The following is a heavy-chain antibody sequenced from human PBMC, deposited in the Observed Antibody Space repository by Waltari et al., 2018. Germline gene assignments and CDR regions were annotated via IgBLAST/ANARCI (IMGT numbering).Heavy chain of an antibody. CDR3: ARARYSNYYYYGMDV. D-gene: IGHD4-4*01. V-gene: IGHV4-34*01. J-gene: IGHJ6*02. CDR1: GGSFRCYY. Sequence: QVQLQQWGAGLLKPSETLSLTCAVYGGSFRCYYWSWIRQPPGKGLEWIGEINHSGSTNYNPSLKSRVTISVDTSKNQFSLKLSSVTAADTAVYYCARARYSNYYYYGMDVWGQGTTVTVSS. CDR2: INHSGST.